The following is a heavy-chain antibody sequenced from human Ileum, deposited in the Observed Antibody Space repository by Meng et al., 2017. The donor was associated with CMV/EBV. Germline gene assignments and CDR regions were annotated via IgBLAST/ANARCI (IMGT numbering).Heavy chain of an antibody. J-gene: IGHJ4*02. CDR1: GFTFTAYY. CDR2: INPGSGAT. V-gene: IGHV1-2*02. CDR3: ARDGISSSPDFDY. Sequence: ASVKVSCKASGFTFTAYYMYWIRQAPGQGLEWVAWINPGSGATGYAQKFKGRVTVTRETSISTLYMELRSLTSDDTAMYYCARDGISSSPDFDYWGQGTLVTVSS. D-gene: IGHD6-6*01.